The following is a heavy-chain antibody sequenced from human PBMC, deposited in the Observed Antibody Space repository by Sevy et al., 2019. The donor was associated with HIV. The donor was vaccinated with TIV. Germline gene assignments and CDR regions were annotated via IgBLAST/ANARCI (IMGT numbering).Heavy chain of an antibody. CDR1: GFIFSGYN. CDR3: ARGSCIGGSCHTGYHGMDV. V-gene: IGHV3-21*06. D-gene: IGHD2-15*01. CDR2: ISTSSTYI. Sequence: GGSLRLSCAASGFIFSGYNMHWVRQAPGKGLEWVSSISTSSTYIYQADSVKGRFTIPRDNAQNSVYLQMNSLRVEDTALYYCARGSCIGGSCHTGYHGMDVWGQGTTVTVSS. J-gene: IGHJ6*02.